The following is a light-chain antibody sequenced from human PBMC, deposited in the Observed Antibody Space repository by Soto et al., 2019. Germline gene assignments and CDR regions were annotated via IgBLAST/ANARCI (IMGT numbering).Light chain of an antibody. J-gene: IGKJ1*01. Sequence: EIVLTQSPGTLSLSPGERATLSCRASQSVSSSSLAWYQQKPGQAPRRLIYGASNRATGIPDRFSGSGSGTDFTLTISRLEPEDFEVYYCQQYGSSPWTFGQGTKVEI. CDR2: GAS. CDR3: QQYGSSPWT. V-gene: IGKV3-20*01. CDR1: QSVSSSS.